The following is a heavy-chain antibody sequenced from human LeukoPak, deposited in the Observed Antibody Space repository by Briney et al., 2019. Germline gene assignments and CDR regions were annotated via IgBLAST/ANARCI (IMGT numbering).Heavy chain of an antibody. D-gene: IGHD3-9*01. Sequence: GGSLRLSCAASGFTFSDYYMSGIRQAPGKGLEWVSYISSSGSTIYYADSVKGRFTISRDNAKNSLYLQMNSLRAEDTAVYYCARDGVLRYSIPGDYYYGMDVWGQGTTVTVSS. V-gene: IGHV3-11*01. CDR1: GFTFSDYY. J-gene: IGHJ6*02. CDR2: ISSSGSTI. CDR3: ARDGVLRYSIPGDYYYGMDV.